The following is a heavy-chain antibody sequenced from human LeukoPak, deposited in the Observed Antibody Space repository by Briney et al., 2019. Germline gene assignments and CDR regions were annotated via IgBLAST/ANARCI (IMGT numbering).Heavy chain of an antibody. CDR3: ARVGGYCSSTSCHDY. CDR2: ISAYNGNT. J-gene: IGHJ4*02. D-gene: IGHD2-2*01. CDR1: GGVFSNYG. V-gene: IGHV1-18*03. Sequence: GASVKVSCTASGGVFSNYGISWVRQAPGQGLKWMGWISAYNGNTDYVQKLQGRVTMTTDTSTNTAYMELRSLRSDDMAVYYCARVGGYCSSTSCHDYWGQGTLVTVSS.